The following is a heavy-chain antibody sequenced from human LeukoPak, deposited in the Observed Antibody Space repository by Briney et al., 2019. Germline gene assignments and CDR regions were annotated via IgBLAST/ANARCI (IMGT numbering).Heavy chain of an antibody. V-gene: IGHV4-4*07. CDR2: IYTSGST. D-gene: IGHD2-2*01. J-gene: IGHJ4*02. CDR1: GGSINNYY. Sequence: SETLSLTCTVSGGSINNYYWSWIRQPAGKGLEWIGRIYTSGSTNYNPSLKSRVTMSVDTSKNHFSLRLNSVTAADTAMYYCARDEGAYCSSTSCPLDYWGQGTLVTVSS. CDR3: ARDEGAYCSSTSCPLDY.